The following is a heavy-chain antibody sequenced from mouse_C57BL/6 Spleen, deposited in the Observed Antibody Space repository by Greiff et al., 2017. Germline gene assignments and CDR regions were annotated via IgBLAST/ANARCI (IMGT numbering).Heavy chain of an antibody. CDR1: GFTFSSYA. CDR3: ARDGDGYYGY. J-gene: IGHJ2*01. CDR2: ISDGGSYT. Sequence: EVKLMESGGGLVKPGGSLKLSCAASGFTFSSYAMSWVRQTPEKRLEWVATISDGGSYTYYPDNGKGRFTIARDNAKNNLYLQMSHLKSEDTAMYYCARDGDGYYGYWGQGTTLTVSS. V-gene: IGHV5-4*01. D-gene: IGHD2-3*01.